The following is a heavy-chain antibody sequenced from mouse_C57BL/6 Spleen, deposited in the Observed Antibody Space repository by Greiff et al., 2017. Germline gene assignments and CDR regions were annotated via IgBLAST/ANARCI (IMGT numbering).Heavy chain of an antibody. Sequence: VQLQQPGPELVKPGASVKISCKASGYTFTDYYMNWVKQSPGKSLEWIGDINPNNGGTSYNEKFKNKATLTVDKSSSTAYMQLGSLTSEDSAVYYCARLGGDYYGSGYVDYWGQGTTLTVSS. J-gene: IGHJ2*01. CDR1: GYTFTDYY. D-gene: IGHD1-1*01. V-gene: IGHV1-26*01. CDR2: INPNNGGT. CDR3: ARLGGDYYGSGYVDY.